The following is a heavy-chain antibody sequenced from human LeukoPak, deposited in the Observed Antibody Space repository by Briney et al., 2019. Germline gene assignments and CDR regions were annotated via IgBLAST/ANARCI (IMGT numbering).Heavy chain of an antibody. Sequence: PGGSLRLSCAASGFTFSSYWMSWVRQAPGKGLEWVANIKQDGSEKYYVDSVKGRFTISRDNAKNSLYLQMNSLRAEDTAVYYCAREDYDSSGPPFDYWGQGTLVTVSS. D-gene: IGHD3-22*01. CDR1: GFTFSSYW. CDR2: IKQDGSEK. J-gene: IGHJ4*02. V-gene: IGHV3-7*01. CDR3: AREDYDSSGPPFDY.